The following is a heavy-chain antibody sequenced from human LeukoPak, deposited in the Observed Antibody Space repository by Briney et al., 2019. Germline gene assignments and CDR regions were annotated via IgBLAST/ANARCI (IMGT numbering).Heavy chain of an antibody. V-gene: IGHV4-38-2*02. J-gene: IGHJ4*02. CDR1: NYSISSGYY. CDR2: INHSGST. Sequence: SETLSLTCIVSNYSISSGYYWGWIRQSPGKGLEWIGSINHSGSTYYNPSLKSRVTISVDTSKNQFSLKLSSVTAADTAVYYCARDKGSYGRHFDYWGQGTLVTVSS. D-gene: IGHD5-18*01. CDR3: ARDKGSYGRHFDY.